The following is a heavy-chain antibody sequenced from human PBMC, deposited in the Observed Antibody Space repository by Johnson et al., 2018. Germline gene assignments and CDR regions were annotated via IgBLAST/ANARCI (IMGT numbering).Heavy chain of an antibody. CDR3: AKGRELIAARRWDMDV. D-gene: IGHD6-6*01. CDR1: GFTFNNYA. J-gene: IGHJ6*03. V-gene: IGHV3-23*04. CDR2: ISNSGGST. Sequence: VQLVQSGGNLVQPGGSLRLSCVASGFTFNNYAVTWVRQAPGKGLEWVSGISNSGGSTYYADSVKGRFTISRDNSKTTLYLQMNSLRAEDPAVYDCAKGRELIAARRWDMDVWGEGTTVTVSS.